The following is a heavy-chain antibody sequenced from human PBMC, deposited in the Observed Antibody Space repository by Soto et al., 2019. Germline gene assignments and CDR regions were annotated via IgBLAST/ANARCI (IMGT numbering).Heavy chain of an antibody. CDR3: AKDHEGTYSSSWFDY. D-gene: IGHD6-13*01. Sequence: GGSLRLSCAASGFTFSSYGMHWVRQAPGKGLEWVAVISYDGSNKYYADSVKGRFTISRDNSKNTLYLQMNSLRAEDTAVYYCAKDHEGTYSSSWFDYWGQGTLVTVSS. V-gene: IGHV3-30*18. J-gene: IGHJ4*02. CDR1: GFTFSSYG. CDR2: ISYDGSNK.